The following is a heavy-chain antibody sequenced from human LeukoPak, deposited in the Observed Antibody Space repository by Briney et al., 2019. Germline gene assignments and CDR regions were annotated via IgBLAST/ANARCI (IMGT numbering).Heavy chain of an antibody. CDR2: IYYSGST. CDR1: GGSLSSGGYY. CDR3: ARDSCSGGSCSIDY. D-gene: IGHD2-15*01. Sequence: SETLSLTCTVSGGSLSSGGYYWSWLRQHPGTGLEWIGYIYYSGSTYYNPSLKCRVTISVDTSKNQFSLKLSSVTAADTAVYYCARDSCSGGSCSIDYWGQGTLVTVSS. J-gene: IGHJ4*02. V-gene: IGHV4-31*03.